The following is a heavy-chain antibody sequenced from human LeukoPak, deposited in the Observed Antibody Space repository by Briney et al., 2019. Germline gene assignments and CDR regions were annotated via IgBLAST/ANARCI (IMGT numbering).Heavy chain of an antibody. Sequence: PGGSLRLSCAASEFTFSSYWMSWVRQAPGKGLEWVGNIKQGGSEKYYVDSVKGRFTISRDNAKNSLYLQMNSLRAEDTAVYYCASSITTDGWFDPWGQGTLVTVSS. CDR2: IKQGGSEK. CDR1: EFTFSSYW. J-gene: IGHJ5*02. CDR3: ASSITTDGWFDP. D-gene: IGHD2-2*01. V-gene: IGHV3-7*01.